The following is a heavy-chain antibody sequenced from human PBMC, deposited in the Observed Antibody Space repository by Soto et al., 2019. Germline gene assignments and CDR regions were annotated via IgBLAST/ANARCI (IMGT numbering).Heavy chain of an antibody. V-gene: IGHV1-69*08. J-gene: IGHJ6*03. Sequence: QVQLVQSGPEVKKSGSSVKVSCKVSGGTLSSETISWLRQAPGQGLEWMGRIIPLLGIGNYAQKFQGRVTITEDISTNTGYMELSSLTSQDTAIYYCAREEGEYNMGTFPVYYMAVWGNGPTVTVSS. D-gene: IGHD1-1*01. CDR1: GGTLSSET. CDR2: IIPLLGIG. CDR3: AREEGEYNMGTFPVYYMAV.